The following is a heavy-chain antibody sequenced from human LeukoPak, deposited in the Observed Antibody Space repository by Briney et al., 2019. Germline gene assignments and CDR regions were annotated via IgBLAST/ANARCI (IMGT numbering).Heavy chain of an antibody. CDR1: GASISSSNYY. D-gene: IGHD6-13*01. Sequence: SETLSLTCAVSGASISSSNYYWGWIRQPPGKGLEWIGYIYYSGSTNYNPSLKSRVTISVDTSKNQFSLKLSSVTAADTAVYYCARVLAAAGTEDAFDIWGQGTMVTVSS. J-gene: IGHJ3*02. CDR3: ARVLAAAGTEDAFDI. V-gene: IGHV4-61*05. CDR2: IYYSGST.